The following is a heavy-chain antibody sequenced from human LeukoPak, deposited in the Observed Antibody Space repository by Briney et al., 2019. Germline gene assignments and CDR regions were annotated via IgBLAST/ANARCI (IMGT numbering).Heavy chain of an antibody. J-gene: IGHJ4*02. V-gene: IGHV1-46*01. CDR1: GYTFTSYY. D-gene: IGHD1-26*01. CDR3: ATVKYSGSYYWDY. CDR2: INPSGSTT. Sequence: ASVKVSCKASGYTFTSYYLDWVRQAPGQGLEWMGKINPSGSTTTYAQKFQGRVTMTRDTSTSTVYMNLSSLRSEDTAVYYCATVKYSGSYYWDYWGQGTLVTVSS.